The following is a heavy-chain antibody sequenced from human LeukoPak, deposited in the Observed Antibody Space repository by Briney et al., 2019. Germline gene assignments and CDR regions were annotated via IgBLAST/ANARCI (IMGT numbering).Heavy chain of an antibody. CDR2: IWYDGSNK. J-gene: IGHJ6*04. CDR3: ARDGLYCSSTSCYALYCYYYGMDV. Sequence: GGSLRLSCAASGFTFSSYGMHWVRQAPGKGLEWVAVIWYDGSNKYYADSVKGRFTISRDNSKNTLYLQMNSLRAEDTAVYYCARDGLYCSSTSCYALYCYYYGMDVWGKGTTVTVSS. D-gene: IGHD2-2*01. V-gene: IGHV3-33*01. CDR1: GFTFSSYG.